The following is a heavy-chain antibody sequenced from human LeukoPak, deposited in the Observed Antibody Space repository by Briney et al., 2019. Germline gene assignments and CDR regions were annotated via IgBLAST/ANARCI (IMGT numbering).Heavy chain of an antibody. CDR3: ARDAPTGRTKFEH. Sequence: GGSLRLSCAAPGINIRSNWMHWVRQAPGTGLVWVARVNSERSGTNYADSVKGRFTISRDNAKSILYLQMHGLRAEDTAVYYCARDAPTGRTKFEHWGQGTLFTVSS. CDR1: GINIRSNW. V-gene: IGHV3-74*01. J-gene: IGHJ1*01. D-gene: IGHD1-14*01. CDR2: VNSERSGT.